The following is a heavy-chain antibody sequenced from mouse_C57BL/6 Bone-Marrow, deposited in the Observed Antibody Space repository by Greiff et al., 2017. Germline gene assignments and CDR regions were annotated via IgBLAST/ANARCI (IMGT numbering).Heavy chain of an antibody. CDR2: IDPSDSYT. V-gene: IGHV1-69*01. D-gene: IGHD5-1*01. CDR3: ARDENEYKVAEFDY. Sequence: VQLQQPGAELVMPGASVKLSCKASGYTFTSYWMHWVKQRPGQGLEWIGEIDPSDSYTNYNQKFKGKSTLTVDKSSSTAYMQLSSLTAEDSAVYYCARDENEYKVAEFDYWGEGNLVTVSA. CDR1: GYTFTSYW. J-gene: IGHJ3*01.